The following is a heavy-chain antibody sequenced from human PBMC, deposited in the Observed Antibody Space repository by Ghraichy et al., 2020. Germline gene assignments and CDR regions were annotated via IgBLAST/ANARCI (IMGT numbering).Heavy chain of an antibody. D-gene: IGHD2-8*02. CDR3: ARSGGFYFYYYMDA. V-gene: IGHV7-4-1*02. J-gene: IGHJ6*03. Sequence: ASVKVSCKTSGYTFCDYVMNWVRQSPGQGLEWMGWINANTGNPTYAQGFTGRFVFSLDTSFSTAYLQISSLKAEDTAVYYCARSGGFYFYYYMDAWGKGTMFSVSS. CDR1: GYTFCDYV. CDR2: INANTGNP.